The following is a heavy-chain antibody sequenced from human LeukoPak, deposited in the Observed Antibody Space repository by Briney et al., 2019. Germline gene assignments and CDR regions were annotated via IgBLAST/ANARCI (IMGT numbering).Heavy chain of an antibody. CDR1: GFTFSSYS. J-gene: IGHJ4*02. Sequence: GGSLRLSCAASGFTFSSYSMNWVRQAPGKGLEWVAFLRYDGSKEYYAESLKGRFTISRDNSKNTLFLQMNSLRAEDTAVYYCAKEGGSGSYKEWGQGTLVIVSS. CDR3: AKEGGSGSYKE. CDR2: LRYDGSKE. V-gene: IGHV3-30*02. D-gene: IGHD3-10*01.